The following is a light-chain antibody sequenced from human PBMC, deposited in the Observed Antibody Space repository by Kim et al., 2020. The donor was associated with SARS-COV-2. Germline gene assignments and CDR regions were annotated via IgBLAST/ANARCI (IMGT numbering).Light chain of an antibody. V-gene: IGLV1-36*01. CDR1: SSNIGNNA. CDR3: ETWDDSVNGWV. Sequence: RVTISCSGNSSNIGNNAVNWYQQFPGKAPKLLFYYNDLLSSGVSDRFSGSKSGTSASLAISGLQAEDEADYYCETWDDSVNGWVFGGGTQLTVL. CDR2: YND. J-gene: IGLJ3*02.